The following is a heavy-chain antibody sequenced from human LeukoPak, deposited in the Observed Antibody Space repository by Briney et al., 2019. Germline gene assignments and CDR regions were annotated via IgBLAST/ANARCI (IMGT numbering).Heavy chain of an antibody. CDR1: GGSISSPHYY. CDR2: IYYSGST. CDR3: ARGTPYYYGSGSYYIDY. J-gene: IGHJ4*02. Sequence: PSETLSLTCTVSGGSISSPHYYWDWIRQPPGKGLEWIGNIYYSGSTYYNPSLKSRVTISVDTSKNQFPLKLSSVTAADTAVYYCARGTPYYYGSGSYYIDYWGQGTLATVSS. D-gene: IGHD3-10*01. V-gene: IGHV4-39*06.